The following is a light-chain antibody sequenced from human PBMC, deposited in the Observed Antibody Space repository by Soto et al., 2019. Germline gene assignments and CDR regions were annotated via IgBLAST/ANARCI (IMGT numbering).Light chain of an antibody. V-gene: IGKV1-5*03. CDR3: QHYNSYPYS. CDR2: QAS. J-gene: IGKJ2*03. CDR1: QTINEW. Sequence: DIQMTQSPSTLSASVGERVTITCRASQTINEWLAWYQQKIGKAPKVLIYQASTLASAVPSRFSGSGSGTTFTLTISSLQPDDSATYYCQHYNSYPYSFGQGTKLDI.